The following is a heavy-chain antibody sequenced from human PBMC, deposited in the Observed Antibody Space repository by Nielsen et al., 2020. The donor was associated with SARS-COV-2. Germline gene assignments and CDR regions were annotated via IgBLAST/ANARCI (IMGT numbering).Heavy chain of an antibody. V-gene: IGHV3-11*06. CDR1: GFSFSISY. CDR2: ISGTSSDT. J-gene: IGHJ4*02. Sequence: GESLKISCAASGFSFSISYMNWIRQAPGGRPEWISYISGTSSDTNYADSVKGRFTISRDNAKNSLYLQMNSLRAEDTAVYYCAREVGATTSFDYWGQGTLVTVSS. D-gene: IGHD1-26*01. CDR3: AREVGATTSFDY.